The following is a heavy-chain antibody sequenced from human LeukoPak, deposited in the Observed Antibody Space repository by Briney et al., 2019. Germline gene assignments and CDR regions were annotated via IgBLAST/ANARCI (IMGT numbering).Heavy chain of an antibody. Sequence: ASVKVSCKVSGYTLTELSMHWVRQAPGKGLEWMGGFDPEDGETIYAQKFQGRVTMTEDTSTDTAYMELSSLRSEDTAVYYCAKEYCSSTSCYAAFDYWGQGTLVTVSS. D-gene: IGHD2-2*01. CDR3: AKEYCSSTSCYAAFDY. CDR1: GYTLTELS. J-gene: IGHJ4*02. V-gene: IGHV1-24*01. CDR2: FDPEDGET.